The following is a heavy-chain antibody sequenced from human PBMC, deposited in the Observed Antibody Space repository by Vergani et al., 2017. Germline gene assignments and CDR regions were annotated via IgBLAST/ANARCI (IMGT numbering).Heavy chain of an antibody. CDR3: VRDHYVVVGPAAGAFDS. D-gene: IGHD2-21*01. CDR2: INDGGKNT. Sequence: EVQLLESGGDLVQPGGSLRLSCAASGFTFSTYAMGWVRQAPGKGLEWVSSINDGGKNTYYADSVKGRFTISRDNSKNTLYLQMNSLRAEDTAVYYCVRDHYVVVGPAAGAFDSWGQGTLVTVSS. CDR1: GFTFSTYA. J-gene: IGHJ4*02. V-gene: IGHV3-23*01.